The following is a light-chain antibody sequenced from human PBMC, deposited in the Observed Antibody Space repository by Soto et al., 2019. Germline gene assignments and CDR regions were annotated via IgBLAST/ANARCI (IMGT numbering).Light chain of an antibody. V-gene: IGLV2-14*03. CDR1: STDYGGYKY. CDR3: SSYISSSTLV. J-gene: IGLJ1*01. CDR2: DVS. Sequence: QSALAQPRSASGSPGQSVSISCAGTSTDYGGYKYVSWYQQHPGKAPKLMIFDVSERPSGVSNRFSGSKSGNTASLTISGLQAEDEADYYCSSYISSSTLVFGTGTKVTVL.